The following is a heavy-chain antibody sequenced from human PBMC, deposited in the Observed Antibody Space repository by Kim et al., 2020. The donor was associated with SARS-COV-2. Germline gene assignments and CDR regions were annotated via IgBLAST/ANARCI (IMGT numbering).Heavy chain of an antibody. Sequence: SETLSLTCAVYGGSFSGYYWSWIRQPPGKGLEWIGEINHSGSTNYNPSLKSRLTISVDTSKNQFSLKLSSVTAADTAVYYCAREDCSGGSCAHFDYWGQGTLVTVSS. J-gene: IGHJ4*02. V-gene: IGHV4-34*01. CDR3: AREDCSGGSCAHFDY. CDR1: GGSFSGYY. D-gene: IGHD2-15*01. CDR2: INHSGST.